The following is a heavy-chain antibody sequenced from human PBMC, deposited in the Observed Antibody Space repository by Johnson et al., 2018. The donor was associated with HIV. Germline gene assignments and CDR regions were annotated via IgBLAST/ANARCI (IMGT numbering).Heavy chain of an antibody. D-gene: IGHD3-10*01. J-gene: IGHJ3*02. V-gene: IGHV3-74*02. Sequence: EQLVESGGGLVQPGGSLRLSCAASGFTFSSYWMHRVRQAPGKGLVWVSRINSDGSSTSYADSVKGRFTISRDNAKNTRYLQMNNLRAGDAAVYYCVRASWFGAFDIWGQGTLVTVSS. CDR1: GFTFSSYW. CDR3: VRASWFGAFDI. CDR2: INSDGSST.